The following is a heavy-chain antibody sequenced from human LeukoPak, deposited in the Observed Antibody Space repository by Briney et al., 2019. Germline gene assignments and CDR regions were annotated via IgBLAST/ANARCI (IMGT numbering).Heavy chain of an antibody. CDR1: GFIFTSNR. CDR2: IKHDGSEQ. CDR3: TRGLGEHGGVSDR. Sequence: QPGGSLRLSCAASGFIFTSNRMNWVRQAPGKGLEWVANIKHDGSEQIYVDSVKGRFTISRDNARDLVYLQMNSLRAEDTAVYYCTRGLGEHGGVSDRWGQGTLVIVS. D-gene: IGHD3-16*01. J-gene: IGHJ5*02. V-gene: IGHV3-7*01.